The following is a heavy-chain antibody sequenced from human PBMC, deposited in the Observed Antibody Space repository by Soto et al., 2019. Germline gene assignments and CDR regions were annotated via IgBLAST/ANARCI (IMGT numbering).Heavy chain of an antibody. CDR3: ARVGGGDRNHALDI. V-gene: IGHV1-8*01. CDR2: MNPNSGNT. J-gene: IGHJ3*02. CDR1: GYTFTSYD. D-gene: IGHD3-16*01. Sequence: ASVKVSCKASGYTFTSYDINWVRQATGQGLEWMGWMNPNSGNTGYAQKFQGRVTITADESTSTAYMELSSLRSEDTAVYYCARVGGGDRNHALDIWGQGTMVTVSS.